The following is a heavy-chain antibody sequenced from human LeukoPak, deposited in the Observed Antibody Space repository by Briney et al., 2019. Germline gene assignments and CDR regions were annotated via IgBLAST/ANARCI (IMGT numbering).Heavy chain of an antibody. V-gene: IGHV1-2*06. J-gene: IGHJ4*02. Sequence: GASVKVSCKXSGYTFTGYYMHWVRQSPGQGLEWMGRINPNSGGTNYAQKFQGRVTMTRDTSISTAYMELSRLRSDDTAVYYCARVAYDYVWGSYRIFDYWGQGTLVTVSS. CDR1: GYTFTGYY. D-gene: IGHD3-16*02. CDR2: INPNSGGT. CDR3: ARVAYDYVWGSYRIFDY.